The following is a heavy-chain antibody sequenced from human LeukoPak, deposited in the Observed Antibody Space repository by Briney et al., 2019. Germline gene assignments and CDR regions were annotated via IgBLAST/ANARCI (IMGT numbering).Heavy chain of an antibody. CDR2: ISGSGGST. J-gene: IGHJ4*02. CDR3: AKEGVPYYYDSSGYYYFDY. V-gene: IGHV3-23*01. CDR1: VFTFSSYA. Sequence: GGSLRLSCAASVFTFSSYAMSWVRQAPRKGREWVSAISGSGGSTYYADSVKGRFTISRDNSKNTLYLQMNSLRAEDTAVYYCAKEGVPYYYDSSGYYYFDYWGQGTLVTVSS. D-gene: IGHD3-22*01.